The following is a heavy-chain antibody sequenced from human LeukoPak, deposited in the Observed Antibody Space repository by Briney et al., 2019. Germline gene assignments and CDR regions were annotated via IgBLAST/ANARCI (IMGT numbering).Heavy chain of an antibody. CDR2: ISYDGSSK. V-gene: IGHV3-30*04. CDR3: ARARSSYGYGDAFDI. Sequence: GGSLRLSCAASGFTFSTYAMHWVRQAPGKGLEWVAVISYDGSSKYYADSVKGRFTISRDNSKNTLYLQMNSLKAEDTAVYYCARARSSYGYGDAFDIWGQGTMVTVSS. J-gene: IGHJ3*02. D-gene: IGHD5-18*01. CDR1: GFTFSTYA.